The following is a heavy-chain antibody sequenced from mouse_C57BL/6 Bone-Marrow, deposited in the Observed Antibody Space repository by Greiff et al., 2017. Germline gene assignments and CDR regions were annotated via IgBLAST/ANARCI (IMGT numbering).Heavy chain of an antibody. D-gene: IGHD2-5*01. CDR1: GYTFTSYG. J-gene: IGHJ3*01. CDR3: ARHYSNVAWFAY. V-gene: IGHV1-81*01. CDR2: IYPRSGNT. Sequence: VQLQESGAELARPGASVKLSCKASGYTFTSYGISWVKQRPGQGLEWIGEIYPRSGNTYYNEKFKGKATLTADKSSSTAYMELRSLTSEDSAVYFCARHYSNVAWFAYWGQGTLVTVSA.